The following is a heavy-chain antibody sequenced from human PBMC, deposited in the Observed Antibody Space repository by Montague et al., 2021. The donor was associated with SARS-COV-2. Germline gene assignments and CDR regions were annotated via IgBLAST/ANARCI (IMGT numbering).Heavy chain of an antibody. J-gene: IGHJ4*02. V-gene: IGHV3-7*01. CDR3: ARDPNCGSTSCYYHY. CDR2: IKEDGGQK. CDR1: GFTFSNYW. Sequence: SLRLSCAASGFTFSNYWMSWVRQAPGKGLEWVANIKEDGGQKYYVDSVKGRFTISRDNAKNLLYLQMNSLRAEDTAVYYCARDPNCGSTSCYYHYWGQGTLVTVSS. D-gene: IGHD2-2*01.